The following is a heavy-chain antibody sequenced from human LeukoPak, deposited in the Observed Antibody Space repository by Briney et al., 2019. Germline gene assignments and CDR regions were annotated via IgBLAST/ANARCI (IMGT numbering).Heavy chain of an antibody. J-gene: IGHJ5*02. CDR2: INHSGST. Sequence: SSETLSLTCAVYGGSFSGYYWSWIRQPPGKGLEWIGEINHSGSTNYNPSLKSRVTISVDTSKNQFSLKLSSVTAADTAVYYCARWGIAADERNWFDPWGQGTLVTVSS. CDR3: ARWGIAADERNWFDP. CDR1: GGSFSGYY. V-gene: IGHV4-34*01. D-gene: IGHD6-13*01.